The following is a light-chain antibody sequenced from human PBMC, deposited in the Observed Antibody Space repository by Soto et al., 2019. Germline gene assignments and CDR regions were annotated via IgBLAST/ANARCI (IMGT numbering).Light chain of an antibody. CDR2: DAS. CDR1: QSITSW. Sequence: DIQMTQSPSTLSASVGDRVTITCRTSQSITSWLAWYQQKPGKAPKLLIYDASSLQSGVPSRFSGSGSETEFTLTISSLQPDDFATYYCQQYNGYSFRPGTKVHIK. J-gene: IGKJ3*01. V-gene: IGKV1-5*01. CDR3: QQYNGYS.